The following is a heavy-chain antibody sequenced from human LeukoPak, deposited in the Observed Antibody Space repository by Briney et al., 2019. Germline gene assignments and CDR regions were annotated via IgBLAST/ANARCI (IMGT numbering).Heavy chain of an antibody. D-gene: IGHD3-16*01. Sequence: SGGSLRLSCAASGFTFSSYAMHWVRQAPGKGLEWVAVISYDGSNKYYADSVKGRFTISRDNSKNTLYLQMNSLRAEDTAVYYCAKAAYGYYYYGMDVWGQGTTVTVSS. CDR3: AKAAYGYYYYGMDV. V-gene: IGHV3-30-3*01. CDR1: GFTFSSYA. J-gene: IGHJ6*02. CDR2: ISYDGSNK.